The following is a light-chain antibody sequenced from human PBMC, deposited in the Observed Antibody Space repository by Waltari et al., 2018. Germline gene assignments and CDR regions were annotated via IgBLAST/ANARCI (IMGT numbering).Light chain of an antibody. CDR1: NIGSKS. CDR2: YDS. CDR3: QVWDSESDHVV. Sequence: SYVLTQPPSVSVAPGKTATISCGGNNIGSKSVHWYQQKAGQAPVLVIYYDSDRPSGIPERIFGSNSGDTATLTISRVEAGDEASYYCQVWDSESDHVVYGGGTKLTVL. J-gene: IGLJ2*01. V-gene: IGLV3-21*04.